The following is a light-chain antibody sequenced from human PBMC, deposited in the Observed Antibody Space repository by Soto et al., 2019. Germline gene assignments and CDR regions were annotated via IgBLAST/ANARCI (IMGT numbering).Light chain of an antibody. CDR3: QHRMNWPLT. CDR2: DAS. J-gene: IGKJ5*01. Sequence: EIVLTQSPATLCSSPGERATLSCLASQSVSNNYLAWYQQKPGQTPRLLIYDASNRATGIPARFSGSGSETDFTLTISSLEPEDFAVYYCQHRMNWPLTFGQGTRLEIK. V-gene: IGKV3-11*01. CDR1: QSVSNNY.